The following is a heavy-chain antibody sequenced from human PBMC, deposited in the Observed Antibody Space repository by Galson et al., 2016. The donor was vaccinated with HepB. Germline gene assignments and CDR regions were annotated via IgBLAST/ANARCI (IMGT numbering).Heavy chain of an antibody. J-gene: IGHJ4*02. CDR2: ISGSGGST. D-gene: IGHD6-19*01. Sequence: SLRLSCAASGFTLRSYAMSWVRQAPGKGLEWVSAISGSGGSTYYADSVKGRFTISRDNSKNTLYLQMNSLRAEDTAVYYCAKDRSYSGGWRTYFDYWGQGTLVTVSS. CDR3: AKDRSYSGGWRTYFDY. V-gene: IGHV3-23*01. CDR1: GFTLRSYA.